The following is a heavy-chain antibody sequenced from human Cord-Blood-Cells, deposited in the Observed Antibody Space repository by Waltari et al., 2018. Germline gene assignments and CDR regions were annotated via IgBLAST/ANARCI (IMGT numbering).Heavy chain of an antibody. CDR2: IYHSGST. V-gene: IGHV4-38-2*02. Sequence: QVQLQESGPGLVKPSESLSLTCAVSGYSISSGYYWGWIRQPPGKGLEWIGSIYHSGSTYYNPSLKSRVTISVDTSKNQFSLKLSSVTAADTAVYYCARDPSGSYYWYFDLWGRGTLVTVSS. CDR1: GYSISSGYY. J-gene: IGHJ2*01. CDR3: ARDPSGSYYWYFDL. D-gene: IGHD1-26*01.